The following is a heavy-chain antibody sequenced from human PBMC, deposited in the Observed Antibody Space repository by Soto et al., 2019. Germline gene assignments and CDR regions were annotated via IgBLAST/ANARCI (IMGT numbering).Heavy chain of an antibody. CDR3: ARDGASALTTYPDI. CDR2: IYSGGST. J-gene: IGHJ3*02. Sequence: EVQLMESGGGLVQPGGSLRLSCAVSGFTINSNYMSWVRQAPGKGLEWVSVIYSGGSTYYADSVKGRFTISRDNSKNTLVLQMNSLRAEDTAVYYCARDGASALTTYPDIWGQGTMVTVSS. CDR1: GFTINSNY. V-gene: IGHV3-66*01. D-gene: IGHD3-9*01.